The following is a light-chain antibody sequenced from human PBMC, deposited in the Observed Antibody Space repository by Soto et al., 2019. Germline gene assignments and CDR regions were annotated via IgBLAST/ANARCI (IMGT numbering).Light chain of an antibody. V-gene: IGLV2-8*01. CDR1: SSDVGGYNY. J-gene: IGLJ1*01. CDR3: SSYAGSNNFDV. CDR2: DVF. Sequence: QSALTQPASVSGSPGQSITISCTGTSSDVGGYNYVSWYQQHPGKAPKLMIYDVFKRPSGVPDRFSGSKSGNTASLTVSGLQAEDEADYYCSSYAGSNNFDVFGTGTKVTVL.